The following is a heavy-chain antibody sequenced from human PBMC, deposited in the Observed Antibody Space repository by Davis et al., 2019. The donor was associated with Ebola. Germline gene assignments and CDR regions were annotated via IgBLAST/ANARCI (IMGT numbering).Heavy chain of an antibody. V-gene: IGHV3-23*01. CDR1: GFNFTTYA. D-gene: IGHD3-10*02. CDR3: TTSYVGIVYASDV. Sequence: GGSLRLSCAASGFNFTTYAMSWVRQAPGKGPEWVSGMSGSGDRTNYADSVRGRFTISRDNSKNTVYLQLDRLRVEDTATYYCTTSYVGIVYASDVWGQGSKVVVSS. J-gene: IGHJ3*01. CDR2: MSGSGDRT.